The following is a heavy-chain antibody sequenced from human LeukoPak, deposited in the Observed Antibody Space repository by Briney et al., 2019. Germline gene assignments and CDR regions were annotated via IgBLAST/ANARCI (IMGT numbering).Heavy chain of an antibody. V-gene: IGHV1-24*01. Sequence: GASVNVSCKVSGYTLTELSMHWVRQAPGKGGEWMGGFDPEDGETIYAQKFQGRVTMTEDTSTDTAYMELSSLRSEDTAVYYCATDRSLGYSSGWYHLSWFDPWGQGTLVTVSS. CDR3: ATDRSLGYSSGWYHLSWFDP. D-gene: IGHD6-19*01. CDR1: GYTLTELS. CDR2: FDPEDGET. J-gene: IGHJ5*02.